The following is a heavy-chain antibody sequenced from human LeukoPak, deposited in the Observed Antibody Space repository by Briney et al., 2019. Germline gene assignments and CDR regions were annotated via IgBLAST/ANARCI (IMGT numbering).Heavy chain of an antibody. D-gene: IGHD2-8*01. J-gene: IGHJ4*02. CDR1: GFTFSSYA. CDR3: AKDTSIGRYCTNGVCSPFDY. Sequence: GGSLRLSCAASGFTFSSYAMSWVRQAPGEGLEWVSAISDSGGSTYDADSVKGRFTISRDNSKNTLYLQMNSLRAEDTAVYYCAKDTSIGRYCTNGVCSPFDYWGQGTLVAVSS. CDR2: ISDSGGST. V-gene: IGHV3-23*01.